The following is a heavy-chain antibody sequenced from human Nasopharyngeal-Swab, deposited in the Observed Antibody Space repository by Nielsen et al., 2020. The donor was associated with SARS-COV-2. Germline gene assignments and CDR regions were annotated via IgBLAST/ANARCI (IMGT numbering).Heavy chain of an antibody. V-gene: IGHV3-7*03. Sequence: GESLKISCAASGFNFNNYWMSWVRQAPGKGLEWVANIKQDGSERHYLESVRGRFTISRDNATNSVFLQMNNLRAEDTAVYYCTKDHVRGWQLDSWGQGTLVTVSS. D-gene: IGHD6-19*01. J-gene: IGHJ4*02. CDR2: IKQDGSER. CDR1: GFNFNNYW. CDR3: TKDHVRGWQLDS.